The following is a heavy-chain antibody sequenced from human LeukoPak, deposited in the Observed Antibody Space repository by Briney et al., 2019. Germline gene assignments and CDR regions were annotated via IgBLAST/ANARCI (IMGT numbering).Heavy chain of an antibody. Sequence: GGSLRLSCAASGFAFSNLDMHWVRQSTGGRLEWVAHILVNGDTQYAGSVKGRFTISRENAKSSVYLQMNSLRDGDTAVYHCIRDRFGERTFEIWGQGTMVTVSS. CDR1: GFAFSNLD. D-gene: IGHD3-10*01. CDR3: IRDRFGERTFEI. V-gene: IGHV3-13*01. J-gene: IGHJ3*02. CDR2: ILVNGDT.